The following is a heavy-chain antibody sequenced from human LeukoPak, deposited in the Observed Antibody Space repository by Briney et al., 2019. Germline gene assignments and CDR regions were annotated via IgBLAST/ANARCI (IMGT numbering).Heavy chain of an antibody. CDR1: GFTVSSNY. D-gene: IGHD3-10*01. CDR3: ARHGSITMVRGRLRYYYMDV. CDR2: IYSGSST. Sequence: GGSLRLSCAASGFTVSSNYMSWVRQAPGKGLEWVSVIYSGSSTYYADSVKGRFTISRDNSKNTLYLQMNSLRAEDTAVYYCARHGSITMVRGRLRYYYMDVWGKGTTVTISS. V-gene: IGHV3-53*01. J-gene: IGHJ6*03.